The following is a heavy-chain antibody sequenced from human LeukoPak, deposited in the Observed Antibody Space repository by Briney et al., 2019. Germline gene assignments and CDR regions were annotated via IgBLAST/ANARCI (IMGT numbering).Heavy chain of an antibody. CDR3: ARGGSDYGPFDY. V-gene: IGHV3-30-3*01. CDR1: GFTFSSYA. D-gene: IGHD4-17*01. CDR2: ISYDGSNK. Sequence: GGSLRLSCAASGFTFSSYAVHWVRRAPGKGLEWVAVISYDGSNKYYADSVKGRFTISRDNSKNTLYLQMNSLRAEDTVVYYCARGGSDYGPFDYWGQGTLVTVSS. J-gene: IGHJ4*02.